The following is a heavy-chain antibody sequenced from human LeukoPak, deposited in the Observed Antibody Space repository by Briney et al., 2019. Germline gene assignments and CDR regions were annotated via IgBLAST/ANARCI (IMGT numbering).Heavy chain of an antibody. Sequence: PSETLSLTCAVYGGSFSGYYWSWIRQPPGKGLEWIGEINHSGSTNYNPSLKSRVTISVDTSKNQFSLKLSSVTAADTAVYYCARPARLWLRHYFDYWGQGTLVTVSS. D-gene: IGHD5-18*01. CDR3: ARPARLWLRHYFDY. J-gene: IGHJ4*02. CDR1: GGSFSGYY. V-gene: IGHV4-34*01. CDR2: INHSGST.